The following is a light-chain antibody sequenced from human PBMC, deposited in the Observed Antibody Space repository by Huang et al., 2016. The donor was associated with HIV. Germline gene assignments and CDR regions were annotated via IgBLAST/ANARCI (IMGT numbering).Light chain of an antibody. CDR3: QQYKNWPPIT. CDR1: QSVGSD. V-gene: IGKV3-15*01. CDR2: GAS. J-gene: IGKJ5*01. Sequence: TLSVSPGERATLSCRASQSVGSDLAWYQQKPGQAPRLVISGASTRATGIPARFSGSGSGTEFTLSISSLQSEDIAVYYCQQYKNWPPITFGQGTRLEIK.